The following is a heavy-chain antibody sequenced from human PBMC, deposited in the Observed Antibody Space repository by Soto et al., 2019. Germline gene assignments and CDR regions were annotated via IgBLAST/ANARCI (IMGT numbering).Heavy chain of an antibody. Sequence: AETLSLTCSVFGGSFNSYWWSWIRQPAGKGLEWIGRVNSSGTTDYNPSLNSRATLSVETPKNQFSLKLSSVTAADTAVYYCARDIGSYAYGVDYWGQGIQVTVSS. CDR1: GGSFNSYW. CDR2: VNSSGTT. J-gene: IGHJ4*02. CDR3: ARDIGSYAYGVDY. D-gene: IGHD3-22*01. V-gene: IGHV4-4*07.